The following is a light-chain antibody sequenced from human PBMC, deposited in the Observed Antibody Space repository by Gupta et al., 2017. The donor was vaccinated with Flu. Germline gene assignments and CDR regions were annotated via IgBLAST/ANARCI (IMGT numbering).Light chain of an antibody. J-gene: IGLJ2*01. CDR3: TSYTTRGTLV. CDR1: SSDVGAYNY. CDR2: VFS. V-gene: IGLV2-14*01. Sequence: TLSCTGTSSDVGAYNYFSWYQQHPGKAPQLLVYVFSHRHTGYSHRFSGSKSGHTPSQTIFRLQPEDEADYYCTSYTTRGTLVLGVGTKL.